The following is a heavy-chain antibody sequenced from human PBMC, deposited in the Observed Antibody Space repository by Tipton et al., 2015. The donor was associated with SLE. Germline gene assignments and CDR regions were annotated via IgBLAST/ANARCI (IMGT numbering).Heavy chain of an antibody. CDR2: INHSGST. V-gene: IGHV4-34*01. CDR1: GGSFSGYY. D-gene: IGHD2-21*01. J-gene: IGHJ4*02. CDR3: ASQGYCGTDCYSDY. Sequence: GLVKPSETLSLTCAVYGGSFSGYYWSWIRQTPGKGLEWIGEINHSGSTNYNPSLKSRVTVSVDTSKSQFFLNLSSVTAADTAVYYCASQGYCGTDCYSDYWGQGIPVTVSS.